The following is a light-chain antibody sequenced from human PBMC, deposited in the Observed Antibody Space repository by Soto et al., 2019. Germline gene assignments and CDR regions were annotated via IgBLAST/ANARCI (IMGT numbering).Light chain of an antibody. Sequence: QSALTQPASVSGSPGQSITISCTGTSSDVGGYNYVSWYQQHPGKAPKLMIYGVTNRPSGVSNRFSGSKSANTASLTISGLQAQDEADYYCSSCTSSSTLSVVFGGGTKVTVL. CDR1: SSDVGGYNY. J-gene: IGLJ2*01. CDR2: GVT. CDR3: SSCTSSSTLSVV. V-gene: IGLV2-14*01.